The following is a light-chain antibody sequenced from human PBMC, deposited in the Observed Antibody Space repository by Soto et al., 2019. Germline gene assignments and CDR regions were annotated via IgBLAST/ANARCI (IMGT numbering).Light chain of an antibody. CDR3: QQSYSTPFT. J-gene: IGKJ3*01. Sequence: DIQMTQSPSSLSASVGDRVTITCRASQSISSYLNWYQQKPGKAPKLLIYAASSLQSGVPSRFSGSGCVTDFTLTISSLQPEDFATYYCQQSYSTPFTFGPRTKVDI. V-gene: IGKV1-39*01. CDR2: AAS. CDR1: QSISSY.